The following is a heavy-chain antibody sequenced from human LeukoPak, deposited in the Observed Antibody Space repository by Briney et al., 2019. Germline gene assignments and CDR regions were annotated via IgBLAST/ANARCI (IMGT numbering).Heavy chain of an antibody. CDR2: MNPNSGNT. CDR3: ARGRPLYDILTDHYGMDV. D-gene: IGHD3-9*01. J-gene: IGHJ6*02. V-gene: IGHV1-8*01. CDR1: GYTFTSYD. Sequence: ASVKVSCKASGYTFTSYDINWVRQAPGQGLEWMGWMNPNSGNTGYAQKFQGRVTMTRNTSISTAYMELSSLRSEDTAVYYCARGRPLYDILTDHYGMDVWGQGTTVTVSS.